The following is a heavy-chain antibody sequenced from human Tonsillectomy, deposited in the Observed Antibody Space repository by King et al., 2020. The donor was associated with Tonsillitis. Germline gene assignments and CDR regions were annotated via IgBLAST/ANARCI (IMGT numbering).Heavy chain of an antibody. CDR1: GFTFRNAW. CDR3: IVDTDYYYYAGLDV. CDR2: IKSKTEGGTT. V-gene: IGHV3-15*01. J-gene: IGHJ6*02. Sequence: VQLVESGGGLVKPGGSLRLSCAASGFTFRNAWMSWVRQAPGKGLEWVGRIKSKTEGGTTDYAAPVKGRFTISRDDSKNTLYLQMNSLKTEDTAVCYCIVDTDYYYYAGLDVWGQGTTVTVSS. D-gene: IGHD5-18*01.